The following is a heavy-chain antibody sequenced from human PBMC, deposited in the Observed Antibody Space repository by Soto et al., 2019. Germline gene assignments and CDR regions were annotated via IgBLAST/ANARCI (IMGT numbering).Heavy chain of an antibody. CDR2: IWYDGSNK. CDR1: GFTFSSYG. CDR3: ARVAGRGWLRFDFDY. V-gene: IGHV3-33*01. D-gene: IGHD5-12*01. J-gene: IGHJ4*02. Sequence: QVQLVESGGGVVQPGRSLRLSCAASGFTFSSYGMHWVRQAPGKGLEWVAVIWYDGSNKYYADSVKGRFTISRDNSKNTLYLQMNSLRAEDTAVYYCARVAGRGWLRFDFDYWGQGTLVTVSS.